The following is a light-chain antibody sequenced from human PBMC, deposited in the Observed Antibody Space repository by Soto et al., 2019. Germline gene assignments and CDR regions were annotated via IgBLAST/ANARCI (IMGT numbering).Light chain of an antibody. J-gene: IGLJ1*01. V-gene: IGLV2-11*01. Sequence: QSALTQPRSVSGSPGQSVTISCTGTSSDVGGYSYVSWYQQHPGKAPKLMIYDVSKRPSGVPDRFSGSKSGNTASLTISGIQPEDEADSYCCSSAGSYSYVSGTWTKVTVL. CDR1: SSDVGGYSY. CDR2: DVS. CDR3: CSSAGSYSYV.